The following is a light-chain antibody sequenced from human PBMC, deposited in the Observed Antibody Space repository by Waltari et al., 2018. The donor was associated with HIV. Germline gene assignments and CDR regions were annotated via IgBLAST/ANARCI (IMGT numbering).Light chain of an antibody. CDR3: CSGGNNNIWV. CDR2: DVT. CDR1: NSDVANFNY. Sequence: QFALAQPRSVSGSPGQSVSISCTGSNSDVANFNYVSWYQQHPGKVSKLIIYDVTKRPSGVPNRFSGSKSGNTASLTISGLQADDEADYYCCSGGNNNIWVFGGGTKVTVL. V-gene: IGLV2-11*01. J-gene: IGLJ3*02.